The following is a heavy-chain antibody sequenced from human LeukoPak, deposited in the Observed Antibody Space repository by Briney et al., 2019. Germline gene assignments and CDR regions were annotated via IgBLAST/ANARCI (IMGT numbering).Heavy chain of an antibody. CDR2: IVHSGST. J-gene: IGHJ5*02. CDR1: GGTFSGYD. V-gene: IGHV4-34*12. D-gene: IGHD2-2*01. Sequence: SETLSLSCAVYGGTFSGYDWSWIRQPPGKGLEWIGEIVHSGSTNYYLSLKSRVTISVDTSKNQFSLKLSSVTAADTAVYYCARAAHGPKIVVVPAAMPWGQGTLVTVSS. CDR3: ARAAHGPKIVVVPAAMP.